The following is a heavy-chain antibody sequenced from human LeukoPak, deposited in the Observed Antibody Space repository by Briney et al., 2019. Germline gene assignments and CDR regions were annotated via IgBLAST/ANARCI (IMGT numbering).Heavy chain of an antibody. Sequence: SETLSLTCAVYGESFSGYYWSWIRQSPGKGLEWIGEINHSGSTNYNPSLKSRVTISVDTSKNQFSLKLSSVTAADTAVYYCARDAIEVLRYFDWLLYNWFDPWGQGTLVTVSS. CDR2: INHSGST. V-gene: IGHV4-34*01. CDR1: GESFSGYY. D-gene: IGHD3-9*01. CDR3: ARDAIEVLRYFDWLLYNWFDP. J-gene: IGHJ5*02.